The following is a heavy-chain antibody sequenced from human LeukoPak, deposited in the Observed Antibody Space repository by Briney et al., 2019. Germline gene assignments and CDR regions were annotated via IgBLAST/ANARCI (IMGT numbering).Heavy chain of an antibody. Sequence: ASETLSFTFSVYTLSFLTMHWGRHPPGKGHEWMGGFDPEDGETIYAQKFQGRVTMTEDTSTDTAYMELSSLRSEDTAVYYCATDPVDENDYWGQGTLVTVSS. CDR2: FDPEDGET. CDR3: ATDPVDENDY. CDR1: VYTLSFLT. V-gene: IGHV1-24*01. J-gene: IGHJ4*02. D-gene: IGHD4-23*01.